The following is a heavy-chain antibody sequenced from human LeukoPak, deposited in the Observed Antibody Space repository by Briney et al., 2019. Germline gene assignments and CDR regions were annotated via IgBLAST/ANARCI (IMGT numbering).Heavy chain of an antibody. J-gene: IGHJ4*02. CDR3: AKEQGGSGWSGFDY. CDR1: GFTLRNYA. V-gene: IGHV3-30*15. D-gene: IGHD6-19*01. Sequence: GGSLRLSCAPSIGFTLRNYAIHWVRQAPGKGLEWVAVISIDGSRQHYADFLVGRFTISRDNSKDTVSLQMSSLRTEDTAVYFCAKEQGGSGWSGFDYWGQGTLVTVSS. CDR2: ISIDGSRQ.